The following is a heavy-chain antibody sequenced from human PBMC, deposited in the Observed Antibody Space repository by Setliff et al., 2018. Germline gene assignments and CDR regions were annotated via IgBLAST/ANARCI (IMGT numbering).Heavy chain of an antibody. CDR3: ARDSGQKLVTYDYYYNGMDV. D-gene: IGHD6-13*01. J-gene: IGHJ6*02. Sequence: GGSLRLSCAASGFTFSSYEMNWVRQAPGKGLEWVSYISSSGSTIYYADSVKGRFTISRDNAKNSLYLQMNSLRAEDTAVYYCARDSGQKLVTYDYYYNGMDVWGQGTTVTVSS. CDR1: GFTFSSYE. V-gene: IGHV3-48*03. CDR2: ISSSGSTI.